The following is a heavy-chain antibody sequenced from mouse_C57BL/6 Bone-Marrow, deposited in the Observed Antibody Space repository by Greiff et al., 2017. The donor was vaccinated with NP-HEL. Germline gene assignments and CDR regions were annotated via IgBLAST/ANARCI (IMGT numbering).Heavy chain of an antibody. Sequence: QVQLQQSGAELVKPGASVKISCKASGYAFSSYWMNWVKQRPGKGLEWIGQIYPGDGDTNYNGKFKGKATLTADKSSSTAYMQLSSLTSEDSAVYFCARREIGLRDYYAMDYWGQGTSVTVSS. CDR3: ARREIGLRDYYAMDY. CDR1: GYAFSSYW. CDR2: IYPGDGDT. V-gene: IGHV1-80*01. D-gene: IGHD2-4*01. J-gene: IGHJ4*01.